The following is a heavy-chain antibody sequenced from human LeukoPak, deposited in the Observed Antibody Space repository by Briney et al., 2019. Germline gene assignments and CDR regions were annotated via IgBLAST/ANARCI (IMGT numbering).Heavy chain of an antibody. Sequence: SVKVSCKASGGTFSSYAISWVRQAPGQGLEWMGGIIPIFGTANYAQKFQGRVTITTDESTSTAYMELSSLRSEDTAVYYCASSPAAMALTVNWFDPWGQGTLVTVSS. CDR2: IIPIFGTA. D-gene: IGHD2-2*01. CDR3: ASSPAAMALTVNWFDP. J-gene: IGHJ5*02. CDR1: GGTFSSYA. V-gene: IGHV1-69*05.